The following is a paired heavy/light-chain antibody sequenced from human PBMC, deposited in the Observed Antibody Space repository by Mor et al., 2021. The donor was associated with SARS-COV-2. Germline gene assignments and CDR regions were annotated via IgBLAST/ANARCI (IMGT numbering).Heavy chain of an antibody. Sequence: QVQLVESGGGVVQPGRPLRLSCAASGFIFSSSSMHWVRQAPGKGLEWVAVISYDGNNKNYADSVKGRFTISRDNSKNTLYLQMDSLRGEDTAVYYCARGNVHLAGTITTHWGQGTLVTVSS. CDR3: ARGNVHLAGTITTH. D-gene: IGHD5-12*01. CDR1: GFIFSSSS. V-gene: IGHV3-30-3*01. CDR2: ISYDGNNK. J-gene: IGHJ4*02.
Light chain of an antibody. V-gene: IGKV1-6*01. CDR1: QGIRNE. Sequence: AIQMTQSPSSLSASVGDRVTITCRASQGIRNELGWYQQKAGKAPELLIYAASSLESGVPSRFSGSGSGTEFTLTVNSLQPEDSATYYCLQDYNYPYTFGQGTKLEIK. CDR3: LQDYNYPYT. J-gene: IGKJ2*01. CDR2: AAS.